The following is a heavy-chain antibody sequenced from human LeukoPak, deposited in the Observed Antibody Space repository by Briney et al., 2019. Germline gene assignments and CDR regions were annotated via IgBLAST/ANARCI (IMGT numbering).Heavy chain of an antibody. J-gene: IGHJ4*02. CDR3: ARERLARFPYFDY. CDR2: IIPVFGTP. Sequence: VASVKVSCKTSGGTFSNSGISWVRQAPGQGPEWMGGIIPVFGTPNYAQKFQGRHTITADRSTTTAYMELSSLASDDTAVYYCARERLARFPYFDYWGQGTLVAVSS. CDR1: GGTFSNSG. D-gene: IGHD3-3*01. V-gene: IGHV1-69*06.